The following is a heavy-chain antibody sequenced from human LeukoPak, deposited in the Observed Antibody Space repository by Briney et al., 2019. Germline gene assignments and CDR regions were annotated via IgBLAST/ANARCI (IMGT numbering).Heavy chain of an antibody. D-gene: IGHD3-22*01. CDR2: MNPNSENT. CDR3: ARGRGYDRTGYVYYFDF. CDR1: GYSFTSYD. Sequence: ASVKVSRKASGYSFTSYDINWVRQAPGQGFEWVGWMNPNSENTGHAQEFQGRVTMTRDTSMSTAYMELSSLRYEDTAVYYCARGRGYDRTGYVYYFDFWGQGTLVTVSS. V-gene: IGHV1-8*01. J-gene: IGHJ4*02.